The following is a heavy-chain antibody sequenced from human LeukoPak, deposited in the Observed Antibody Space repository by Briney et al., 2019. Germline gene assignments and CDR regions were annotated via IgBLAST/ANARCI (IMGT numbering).Heavy chain of an antibody. D-gene: IGHD5-24*01. V-gene: IGHV3-23*01. CDR2: ISGGGGST. CDR3: KMGDGSPPLGQ. Sequence: RPGGSLRPSCAASGFTFSNYVLGWVRHAPGNGMQWVSAISGGGGSTYHADSVKGRFTISRDNSGNTSYLQMNSLRAEDTAIYYCKMGDGSPPLGQWGQGTLVTVSS. J-gene: IGHJ4*02. CDR1: GFTFSNYV.